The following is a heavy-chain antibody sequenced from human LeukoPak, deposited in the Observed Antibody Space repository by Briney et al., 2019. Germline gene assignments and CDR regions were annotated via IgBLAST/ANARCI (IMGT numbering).Heavy chain of an antibody. V-gene: IGHV3-48*01. CDR3: AILDSGSYLGPFDY. CDR2: ISSSSSTI. J-gene: IGHJ4*02. CDR1: GFTFSSYS. D-gene: IGHD1-26*01. Sequence: PGGSLRLSCAASGFTFSSYSMNWVRQAPGKGLEWVSYISSSSSTIYYADSVKGRFTISRDNAKNSLYLQMNSLRAEDTAVYYCAILDSGSYLGPFDYWGQGTLVTVSS.